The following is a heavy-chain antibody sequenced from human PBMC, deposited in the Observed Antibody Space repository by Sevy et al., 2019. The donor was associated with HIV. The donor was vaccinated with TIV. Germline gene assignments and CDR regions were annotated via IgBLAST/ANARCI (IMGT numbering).Heavy chain of an antibody. V-gene: IGHV4-59*01. CDR1: GGSISSYC. J-gene: IGHJ4*02. D-gene: IGHD6-13*01. CDR2: IYYSGST. Sequence: SETLSLTCTVSGGSISSYCWSWIRQPPGKGLEWIGSIYYSGSTNYNPSLKSRVTISVDTSKNQFSLKLSSVTAADTAVYYCARERQLVLDYWGQGTLVTVSS. CDR3: ARERQLVLDY.